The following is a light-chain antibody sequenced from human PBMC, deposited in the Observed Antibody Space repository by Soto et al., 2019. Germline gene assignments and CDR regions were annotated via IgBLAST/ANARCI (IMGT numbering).Light chain of an antibody. V-gene: IGKV1-8*01. Sequence: AIRMTQSPSSFSASTGDRVTITCRASQGISSYLAWYQQKPGKAPKLLIYAASTLQSGVPSRFSGSGSGTDFTLTISCLQSEDFATYYCQQSYISPYTFGPGTKLEIK. J-gene: IGKJ2*01. CDR1: QGISSY. CDR3: QQSYISPYT. CDR2: AAS.